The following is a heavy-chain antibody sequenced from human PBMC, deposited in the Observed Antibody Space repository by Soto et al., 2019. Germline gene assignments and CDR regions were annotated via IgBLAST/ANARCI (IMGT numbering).Heavy chain of an antibody. D-gene: IGHD3-10*01. V-gene: IGHV3-7*01. J-gene: IGHJ3*02. CDR1: GFTFSSYW. CDR3: ARRTVEGVYDVFDI. CDR2: IKKDGSEK. Sequence: GGSLRLSCAASGFTFSSYWMTWVRQAPGKGLEWVANIKKDGSEKYYGDSVKGRFTISRDNAKNSLYLQMNSLRGEETAVYYCARRTVEGVYDVFDIWGQGTMVTVSS.